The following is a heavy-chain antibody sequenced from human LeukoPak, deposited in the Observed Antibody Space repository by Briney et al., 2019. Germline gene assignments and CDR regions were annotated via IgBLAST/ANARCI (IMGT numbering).Heavy chain of an antibody. CDR2: IFPADSDT. CDR1: GYTFSTYW. V-gene: IGHV5-51*01. D-gene: IGHD1-14*01. Sequence: GESLKISCQGSGYTFSTYWIAWVRQMPGKGLEWMGIIFPADSDTRYSPSFQGQATISADKSISTAYLQWGSLEAPDTAMYYCASLRSYTDAFDIWGQGTMVTVSS. J-gene: IGHJ3*02. CDR3: ASLRSYTDAFDI.